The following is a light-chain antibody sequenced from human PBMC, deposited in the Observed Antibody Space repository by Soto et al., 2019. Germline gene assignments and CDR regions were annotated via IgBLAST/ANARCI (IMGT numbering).Light chain of an antibody. Sequence: QSVLTQPASVSGSLGQSITISCTGTISVVGRFDVVSWFQQHPGQVPKLIIYEGSGRPSGVSSRFSGSKSGNTASLTISGLQAEDEADYYCCAYVGARTYVFGTGTKVTV. CDR1: ISVVGRFDV. CDR2: EGS. J-gene: IGLJ1*01. V-gene: IGLV2-23*01. CDR3: CAYVGARTYV.